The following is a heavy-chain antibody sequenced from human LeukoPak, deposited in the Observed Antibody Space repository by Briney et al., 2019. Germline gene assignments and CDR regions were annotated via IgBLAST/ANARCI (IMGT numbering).Heavy chain of an antibody. Sequence: SSESLSLTCTVSGGSISSGGYYWSWIRQHPGKGLEWIGYIYYSGSTYYNPSLKSRVTISVDTSENQFSLKLSSVTAADTAVYYCARVGAIFGVVISFDYWGQGTLVTVSS. D-gene: IGHD3-3*01. CDR3: ARVGAIFGVVISFDY. CDR2: IYYSGST. V-gene: IGHV4-31*03. CDR1: GGSISSGGYY. J-gene: IGHJ4*02.